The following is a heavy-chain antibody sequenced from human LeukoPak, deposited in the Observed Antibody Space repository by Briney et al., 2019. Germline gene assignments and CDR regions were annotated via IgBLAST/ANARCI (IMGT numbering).Heavy chain of an antibody. Sequence: GGSLRLSCAASGFTFSSYGMSWVRQAPGKGLEWVSAISGSGGSTYYADSVKGRFTISRDNSKNTLYLQMNSLRAEDTAVYYCAKGGYYYDSSGYYYLYFQHWGQGTLVTVS. CDR1: GFTFSSYG. CDR3: AKGGYYYDSSGYYYLYFQH. V-gene: IGHV3-23*01. CDR2: ISGSGGST. D-gene: IGHD3-22*01. J-gene: IGHJ1*01.